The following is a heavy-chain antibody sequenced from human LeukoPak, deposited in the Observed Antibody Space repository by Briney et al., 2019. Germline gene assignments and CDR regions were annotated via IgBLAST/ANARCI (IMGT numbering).Heavy chain of an antibody. CDR3: ARDDLRVGAMGYFQH. V-gene: IGHV3-23*01. Sequence: LSGGSLRLSCAASGSTFSSYAMSWVRQAPGKGLEWVSAISGSGGSTYYADSVKGRFTISRDNSKNTLYLQMNYLRAEDTAVYYCARDDLRVGAMGYFQHWGQGTLVTVSS. CDR2: ISGSGGST. CDR1: GSTFSSYA. J-gene: IGHJ1*01. D-gene: IGHD1-26*01.